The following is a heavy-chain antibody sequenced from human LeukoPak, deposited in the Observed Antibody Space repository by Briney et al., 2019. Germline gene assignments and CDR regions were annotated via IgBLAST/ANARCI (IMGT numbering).Heavy chain of an antibody. V-gene: IGHV3-21*01. J-gene: IGHJ4*02. CDR3: ARDQFGVTVDY. D-gene: IGHD3-16*01. Sequence: GGSLRLSCAASGFTFSSYSMDWVRQAPGKGLEWVSSISSSSSYIYYADSVKGRFTISRDNAKNSLYLQVNSLRAEDTAVYYCARDQFGVTVDYWGQGTLVTVSS. CDR1: GFTFSSYS. CDR2: ISSSSSYI.